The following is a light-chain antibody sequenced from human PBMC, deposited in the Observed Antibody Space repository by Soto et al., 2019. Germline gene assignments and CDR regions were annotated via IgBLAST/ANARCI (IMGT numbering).Light chain of an antibody. V-gene: IGLV2-14*01. J-gene: IGLJ2*01. Sequence: QSALTQPASVSWSPGQSITISCTGTSSDVGGYNYVSWYQQHPGKAPKLMIYDVSNRPSGVSNRFSGSKSGNTASLTISGLQAEDETDYYCSSYTSSSTVAFGGGTKLTVL. CDR1: SSDVGGYNY. CDR3: SSYTSSSTVA. CDR2: DVS.